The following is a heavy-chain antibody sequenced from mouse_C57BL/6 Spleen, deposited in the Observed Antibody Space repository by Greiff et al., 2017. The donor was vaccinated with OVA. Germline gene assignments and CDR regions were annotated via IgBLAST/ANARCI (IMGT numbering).Heavy chain of an antibody. CDR1: GYTFTSYG. V-gene: IGHV1-81*01. J-gene: IGHJ4*01. Sequence: HVQLQQSGAELARPGASVKLSCKASGYTFTSYGISWVKQRTGQGLEWIGEIYPGSGNTYYNEKFKGKATLTADKSSSKAYMELRSLTSEDSAVYSCARRYSNFYAMDYWGQGTSVTVSS. CDR2: IYPGSGNT. CDR3: ARRYSNFYAMDY. D-gene: IGHD2-5*01.